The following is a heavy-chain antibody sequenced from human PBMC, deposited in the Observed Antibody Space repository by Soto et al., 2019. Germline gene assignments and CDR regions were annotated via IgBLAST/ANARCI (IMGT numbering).Heavy chain of an antibody. CDR3: ASEGTAMKLHY. Sequence: QVKLQESGPGLVKPSETLSLTCTVSGVSISNYYWTWIRQPAGKGLEWIGRIFPSGSTNYNPSLRGRVTMSVATSKNLFSLKLSSVTAADTALYYCASEGTAMKLHYWGQGTLVTVSS. V-gene: IGHV4-4*07. CDR1: GVSISNYY. J-gene: IGHJ4*02. CDR2: IFPSGST. D-gene: IGHD5-18*01.